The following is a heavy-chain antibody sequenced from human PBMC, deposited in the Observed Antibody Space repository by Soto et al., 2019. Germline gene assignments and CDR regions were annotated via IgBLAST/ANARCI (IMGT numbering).Heavy chain of an antibody. CDR2: IYYSGSS. V-gene: IGHV4-39*01. D-gene: IGHD2-15*01. Sequence: SETLSLTCSVSGGSISSRSYSWGWIRQPPGKGLEWIVTIYYSGSSNYDPSLKSRVTISVDTSKNQFSLKLSSVTAADTAVYYFARYLSGGSLHGQAYYYGMDVWGQGTTVTVSS. CDR1: GGSISSRSYS. J-gene: IGHJ6*02. CDR3: ARYLSGGSLHGQAYYYGMDV.